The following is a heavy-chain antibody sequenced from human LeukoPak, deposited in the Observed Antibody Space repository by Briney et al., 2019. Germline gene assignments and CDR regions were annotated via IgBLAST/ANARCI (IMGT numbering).Heavy chain of an antibody. V-gene: IGHV1-69*04. CDR1: GGTFSSYA. CDR3: ASHGGSPAFDY. CDR2: IIPIHGIA. D-gene: IGHD3-10*01. J-gene: IGHJ4*02. Sequence: SVKVSCKASGGTFSSYAISWVRQAPGQGLEWMGRIIPIHGIANYAQKFQGRVTITADKSTSTAYMELSSLRSEDTAVYYCASHGGSPAFDYWGQGTLVTVPS.